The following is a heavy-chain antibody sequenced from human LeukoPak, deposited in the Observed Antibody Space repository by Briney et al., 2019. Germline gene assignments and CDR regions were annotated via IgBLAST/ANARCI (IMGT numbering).Heavy chain of an antibody. V-gene: IGHV3-23*01. CDR2: ISGSGGST. CDR3: ANGERWPEAY. D-gene: IGHD5-24*01. J-gene: IGHJ4*02. Sequence: GGSLRLSCAASGFTFSSYAMSWVRQAPGKGLGWVSAISGSGGSTYYADSVKGRFTISRDNSKNTLYLQMNSLRAEDTAVYYCANGERWPEAYWGQGTLVTVSS. CDR1: GFTFSSYA.